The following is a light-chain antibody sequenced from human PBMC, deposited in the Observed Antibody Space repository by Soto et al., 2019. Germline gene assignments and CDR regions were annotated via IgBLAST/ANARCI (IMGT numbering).Light chain of an antibody. J-gene: IGKJ3*01. CDR2: GAS. CDR1: QDVSRY. V-gene: IGKV1-9*01. CDR3: QQLQRTPFT. Sequence: QLTQSPSSLSASVGDRVTITCRASQDVSRYLAWYPQKAGKAPTLLIYGASTLQSGVPSRFSGFGSGTEFTLTISSLQPEDFATYHCQQLQRTPFTFGPGTTVD.